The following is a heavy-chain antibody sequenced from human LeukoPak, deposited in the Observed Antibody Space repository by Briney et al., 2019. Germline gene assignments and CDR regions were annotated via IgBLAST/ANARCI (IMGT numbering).Heavy chain of an antibody. Sequence: PGGSLSLSCAASGFSFSDSWMTWVRQTPGKGLQWVPSIHQDAGEKQYLDSVRGRFTISRDNARNSLYLQMNSLRVEDTAVYYCASSKDHYCRYWGQGTPVTVSS. V-gene: IGHV3-7*05. CDR1: GFSFSDSW. J-gene: IGHJ4*02. CDR2: IHQDAGEK. CDR3: ASSKDHYCRY.